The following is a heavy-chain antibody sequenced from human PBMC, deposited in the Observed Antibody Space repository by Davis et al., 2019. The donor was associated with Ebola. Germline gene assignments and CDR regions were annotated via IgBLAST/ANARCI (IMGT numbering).Heavy chain of an antibody. CDR1: GYTFTSYW. V-gene: IGHV5-51*01. Sequence: PGGSLRLSCKGSGYTFTSYWIAWVRQVPGKGLEWMGSIYPGDSETRYSPSFQGQVTISADKSISTAYLQWSSLKASDTAMYYCARLYWTRAAAAVAYWGQGTLVTVSS. J-gene: IGHJ4*02. CDR2: IYPGDSET. CDR3: ARLYWTRAAAAVAY. D-gene: IGHD2-8*02.